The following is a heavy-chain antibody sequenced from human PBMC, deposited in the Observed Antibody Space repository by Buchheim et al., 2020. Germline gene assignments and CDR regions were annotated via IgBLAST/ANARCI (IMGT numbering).Heavy chain of an antibody. D-gene: IGHD5-12*01. V-gene: IGHV3-23*01. Sequence: EVQLLESGGGLVQPGGSLRLSCAASGFTFSSYAMSWVRQAPGKGLEWVSAISGSGGSTYSADSVKGRFTISRDNSKNTLYLQMNSLRAEDTAVYYCAKDNPVATNSPWYYYYGMDVWGQGTT. J-gene: IGHJ6*02. CDR3: AKDNPVATNSPWYYYYGMDV. CDR1: GFTFSSYA. CDR2: ISGSGGST.